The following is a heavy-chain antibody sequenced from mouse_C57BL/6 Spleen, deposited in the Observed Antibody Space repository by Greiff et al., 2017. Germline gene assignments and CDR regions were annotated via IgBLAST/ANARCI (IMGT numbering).Heavy chain of an antibody. V-gene: IGHV1-15*01. CDR3: TRERDYYSNYY. Sequence: VKLMESGAELVRPGASVTLSCKASGYTFTDYEMHWVKQTPVHGLEWIGAIDPETGGTAYNQKFKGKAILTADKSSSTAYMELRSLTSEDSAVYYCTRERDYYSNYYWGQGTTLTVSS. CDR2: IDPETGGT. J-gene: IGHJ2*01. CDR1: GYTFTDYE. D-gene: IGHD2-5*01.